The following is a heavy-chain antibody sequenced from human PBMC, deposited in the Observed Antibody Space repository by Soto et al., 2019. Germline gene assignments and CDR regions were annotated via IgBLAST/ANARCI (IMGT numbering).Heavy chain of an antibody. J-gene: IGHJ6*02. CDR2: IYYSGST. CDR1: GGSISSYY. CDR3: ARGPASLSYCSSTSCYRSASYYYYYYGMDV. D-gene: IGHD2-2*01. Sequence: SETLSLTCTVSGGSISSYYWSWIRQPPGKGLEWIGYIYYSGSTNYNPSLKSRVTISVDTSKNQFSLKLSSVTAADTAVYYCARGPASLSYCSSTSCYRSASYYYYYYGMDVWGQGTTVTVSS. V-gene: IGHV4-59*01.